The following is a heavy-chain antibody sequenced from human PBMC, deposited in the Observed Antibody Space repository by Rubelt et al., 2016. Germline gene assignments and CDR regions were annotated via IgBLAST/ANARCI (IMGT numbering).Heavy chain of an antibody. Sequence: QLQLQESGPGLVKPSETLSLTCTVSGGSISSSDYYWGWIRQPPGKGLEWIGSIYYRGSTHNNPSLKGRVTISVDTSKNQFSLKLSSIVAADTAIYYCVRDVTGHSSAFDYWGRGALVAVSS. CDR2: IYYRGST. CDR1: GGSISSSDYY. D-gene: IGHD3-10*01. CDR3: VRDVTGHSSAFDY. V-gene: IGHV4-39*07. J-gene: IGHJ4*02.